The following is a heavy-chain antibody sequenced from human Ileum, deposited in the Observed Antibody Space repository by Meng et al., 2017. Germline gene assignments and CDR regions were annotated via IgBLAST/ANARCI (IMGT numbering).Heavy chain of an antibody. CDR3: ARADGSRYFDL. CDR2: IYTRGTT. D-gene: IGHD3-10*01. Sequence: QARLQGSGPGLVRPSETLSLSCTVSGGSVTTYYWSWIRQPAGRGLEWIGRIYTRGTTYYNPSLSSRVTMSVDTSKNQFSLRLNSVTAADAAVYYCARADGSRYFDLWGRGTLVTVSS. J-gene: IGHJ2*01. V-gene: IGHV4-4*07. CDR1: GGSVTTYY.